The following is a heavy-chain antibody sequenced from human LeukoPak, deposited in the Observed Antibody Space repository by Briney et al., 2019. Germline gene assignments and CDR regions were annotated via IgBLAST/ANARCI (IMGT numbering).Heavy chain of an antibody. CDR3: ARAEDIGNYFDY. CDR2: ISSSGSTI. CDR1: GFTFGSYE. V-gene: IGHV3-48*03. D-gene: IGHD2-15*01. J-gene: IGHJ4*02. Sequence: GGSLRLSXAASGFTFGSYEMNWVRQPPGEGLEWVSYISSSGSTIYYADSVKGRFTISRDNAKNSLYLQVNSLRAEDTAVYYCARAEDIGNYFDYWGQGTLVTVSS.